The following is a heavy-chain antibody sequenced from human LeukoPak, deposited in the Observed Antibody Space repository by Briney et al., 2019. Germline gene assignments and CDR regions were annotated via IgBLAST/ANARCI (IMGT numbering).Heavy chain of an antibody. J-gene: IGHJ4*02. CDR3: ARHHSSSWYGHYFDY. CDR1: GYSFTSYW. D-gene: IGHD6-13*01. V-gene: IGHV5-51*01. CDR2: IYPGDSDT. Sequence: PGESLKISCKGSGYSFTSYWIGWVRQMPGKGLEWMGIIYPGDSDTRYSPSFQGQVTISADKSISTAYLQWSSLKASDTAMYYCARHHSSSWYGHYFDYWGQGTLVTVSS.